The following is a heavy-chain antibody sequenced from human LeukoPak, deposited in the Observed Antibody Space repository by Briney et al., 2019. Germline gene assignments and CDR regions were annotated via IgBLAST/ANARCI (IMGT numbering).Heavy chain of an antibody. J-gene: IGHJ6*03. CDR3: ARGGTVTTAGGYMDV. Sequence: SETLSLTCTVSGGSISSSSYYWGWIRQPPGKGLEWIGSIYYSGSTNYNPSLKSRVTISVDTSKNQFSLKLSSVTAADTAVYYCARGGTVTTAGGYMDVWGKGTTVTVSS. V-gene: IGHV4-39*07. D-gene: IGHD4-17*01. CDR1: GGSISSSSYY. CDR2: IYYSGST.